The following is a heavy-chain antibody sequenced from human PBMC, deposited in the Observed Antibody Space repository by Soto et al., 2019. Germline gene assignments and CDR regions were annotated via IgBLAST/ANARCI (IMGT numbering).Heavy chain of an antibody. CDR3: ARESHDILTGPPWVWYFDL. J-gene: IGHJ2*01. V-gene: IGHV4-34*01. Sequence: QVQLQQWGAGPLRPLETLSLTCGVSGGSLSGYYWAWIRQSPGKGLEWIGEINDRGSIKYNPSLQSRVSISVDTSKNHYSLNLRSVTAADTVVYYCARESHDILTGPPWVWYFDLWGRGTLVTVSS. D-gene: IGHD3-9*01. CDR2: INDRGSI. CDR1: GGSLSGYY.